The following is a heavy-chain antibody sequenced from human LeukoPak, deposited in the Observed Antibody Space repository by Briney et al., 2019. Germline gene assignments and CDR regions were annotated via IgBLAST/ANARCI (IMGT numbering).Heavy chain of an antibody. CDR1: GGTFGSYA. CDR3: ASGYTDYYYGMDV. V-gene: IGHV1-69*04. Sequence: SVKVSCKASGGTFGSYAISWVRQAPGQGLEWMGRIIPILGIANYAQKFQGRVTITADKSTSTAYMELSSLRSEDTAVYYCASGYTDYYYGMDVWGQGTTVTVSS. D-gene: IGHD5-18*01. J-gene: IGHJ6*02. CDR2: IIPILGIA.